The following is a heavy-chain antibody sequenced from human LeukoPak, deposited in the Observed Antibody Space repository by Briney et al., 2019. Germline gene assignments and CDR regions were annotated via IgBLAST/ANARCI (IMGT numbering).Heavy chain of an antibody. Sequence: SETLSLTCSVSGGSISSSTYYWGWIRQPPGKGLEWIGSIYYSGSTYYNPSLKSRVTISVDTSKNQFSLKLSSVTAADTAVYHCARGPHSSSWYPGRSYYFDYWGQGTLVTVSS. J-gene: IGHJ4*02. D-gene: IGHD6-13*01. CDR3: ARGPHSSSWYPGRSYYFDY. CDR1: GGSISSSTYY. CDR2: IYYSGST. V-gene: IGHV4-39*07.